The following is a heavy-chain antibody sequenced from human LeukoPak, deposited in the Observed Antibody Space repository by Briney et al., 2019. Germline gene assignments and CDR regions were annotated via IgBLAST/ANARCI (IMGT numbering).Heavy chain of an antibody. Sequence: GASVKVSCKASGYTFTGYYMHWVRQAPGQGLEWMGWINPNSGGTNYAQKFQGRVTMTRDTSISTAYMELSRLRSDDTAVYYCARGGLNYYDSSGYYDYWGRGTLVTVSS. D-gene: IGHD3-22*01. J-gene: IGHJ4*02. CDR2: INPNSGGT. V-gene: IGHV1-2*02. CDR1: GYTFTGYY. CDR3: ARGGLNYYDSSGYYDY.